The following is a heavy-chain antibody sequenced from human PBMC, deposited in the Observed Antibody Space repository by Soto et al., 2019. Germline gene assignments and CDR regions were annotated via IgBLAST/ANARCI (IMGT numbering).Heavy chain of an antibody. D-gene: IGHD6-13*01. CDR2: IYHSGST. V-gene: IGHV4-59*12. CDR3: ATTPAYPQLVHRQLDY. CDR1: GGSISSYY. Sequence: SWTLSLTCTVSGGSISSYYWSWIRQNPGRGLEWIGEIYHSGSTNYNPSLKSRVTISVDTSKNQFSLKLSSVTAADTAVYYCATTPAYPQLVHRQLDYWGQGTLVTVSS. J-gene: IGHJ4*02.